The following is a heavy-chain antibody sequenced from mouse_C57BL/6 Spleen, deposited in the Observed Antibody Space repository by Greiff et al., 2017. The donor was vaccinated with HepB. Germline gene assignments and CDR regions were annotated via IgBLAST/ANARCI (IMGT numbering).Heavy chain of an antibody. Sequence: VQLQQSGPELVKPGASVKISCKASGYTFTDYYMNWVKQSHGKSLEWIGDINPNNGGTSYNQKFKGKATLTVDKSSSTAYMELRSLTSEDSAVYYCARLSTVVATGFDYWGQGTTLTVSS. J-gene: IGHJ2*01. D-gene: IGHD1-1*01. V-gene: IGHV1-26*01. CDR1: GYTFTDYY. CDR2: INPNNGGT. CDR3: ARLSTVVATGFDY.